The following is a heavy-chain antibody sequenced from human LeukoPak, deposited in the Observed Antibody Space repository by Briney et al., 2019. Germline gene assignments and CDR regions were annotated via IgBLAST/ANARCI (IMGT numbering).Heavy chain of an antibody. CDR3: ARARYNYQCDY. CDR1: GGSISSSNNY. J-gene: IGHJ4*02. V-gene: IGHV4-39*07. Sequence: SETLSLTCTVSGGSISSSNNYWGWLRQPPGRGLEWIGSISYGGRTYYNPSLKSRVTISVDTSKNQFSLRLSSVTAADTAVYYCARARYNYQCDYWGQGTLVTVSP. CDR2: ISYGGRT. D-gene: IGHD5-24*01.